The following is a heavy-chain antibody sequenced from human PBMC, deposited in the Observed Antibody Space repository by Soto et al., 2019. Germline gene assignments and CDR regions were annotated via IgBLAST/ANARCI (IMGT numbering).Heavy chain of an antibody. V-gene: IGHV3-53*01. CDR3: ARESAYYYYGMDV. J-gene: IGHJ6*02. Sequence: EVQLVESGGGLIQPGGSLRLSCAASGFTVSSNYMSWVRQAPGKGLEWVSVIYSGGSTYYADSVKGRFTISRDNSKNTLYHQMNSLRAEDTAVYYCARESAYYYYGMDVWGQGTTVTVSS. CDR2: IYSGGST. CDR1: GFTVSSNY. D-gene: IGHD3-3*01.